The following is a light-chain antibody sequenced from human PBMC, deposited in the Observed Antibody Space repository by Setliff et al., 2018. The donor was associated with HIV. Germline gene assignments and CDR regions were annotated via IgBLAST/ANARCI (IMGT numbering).Light chain of an antibody. J-gene: IGLJ1*01. CDR3: CSFATGNTYV. V-gene: IGLV2-23*02. Sequence: QSVLTQPASVSGSPGQSITVSCTGTNSDVGNYNFVSWYRQVPGAAPQLIISQVDRRPSGISDRFSGSKSANTASLTISGLQPEDEGDYYCCSFATGNTYVFGTGTKV. CDR1: NSDVGNYNF. CDR2: QVD.